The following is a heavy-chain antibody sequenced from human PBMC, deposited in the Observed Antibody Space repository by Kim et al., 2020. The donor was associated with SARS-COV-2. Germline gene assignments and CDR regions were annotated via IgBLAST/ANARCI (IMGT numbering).Heavy chain of an antibody. CDR1: GGSISSNDYF. Sequence: SETLSLTCSVSGGSISSNDYFWGWLRQPPGKGLEWIGSIHYSGITFYNPSLKSRVTISVATSKNALSLTVFAVIAADTAVDYCARPERRGNYNYWGQGTL. J-gene: IGHJ4*02. D-gene: IGHD1-7*01. CDR3: ARPERRGNYNY. CDR2: IHYSGIT. V-gene: IGHV4-39*01.